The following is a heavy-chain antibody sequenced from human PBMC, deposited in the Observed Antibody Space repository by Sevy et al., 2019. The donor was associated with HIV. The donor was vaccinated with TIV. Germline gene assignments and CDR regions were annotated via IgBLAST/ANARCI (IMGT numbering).Heavy chain of an antibody. J-gene: IGHJ5*02. CDR2: ISYDGSSK. V-gene: IGHV3-30-3*01. CDR3: ARDSGVTMNYSPGET. Sequence: GGSLRLSCAGSGFTFSTYPMHWVRQSPGKGLEWVTVISYDGSSKYYADSVKGRFTISRDNSKNTVFLQMDSLRVDDTAVYYSARDSGVTMNYSPGETWGQGALVTVSS. D-gene: IGHD3-10*01. CDR1: GFTFSTYP.